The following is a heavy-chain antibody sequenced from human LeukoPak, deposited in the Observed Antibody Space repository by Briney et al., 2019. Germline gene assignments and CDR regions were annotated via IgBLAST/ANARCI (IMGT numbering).Heavy chain of an antibody. CDR3: AREDVVATTGYFDY. V-gene: IGHV1-69*04. J-gene: IGHJ4*02. CDR1: GYTFTSYG. CDR2: IIPILGIA. D-gene: IGHD5-12*01. Sequence: SVKASCKASGYTFTSYGISWVRQAPGQGLEWMGRIIPILGIANYAQKFQGRVTITTDKSTSTAYMELSSLRSEDTAVYYCAREDVVATTGYFDYWGQGTLVTVSS.